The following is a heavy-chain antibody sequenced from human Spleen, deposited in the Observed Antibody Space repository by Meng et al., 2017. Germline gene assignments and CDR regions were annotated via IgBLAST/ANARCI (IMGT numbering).Heavy chain of an antibody. CDR1: DYTFTGYG. Sequence: QVYLVQSGAEVKKPGASVQVSCKSSDYTFTGYGVSWVRQAPGQGLEWMAWLGAHDYDTSHAPKFQGRVTMTADRPTATAYMELRSLRSDDTAVYYCARGTPGRSYSDYWGQGTLVTVSS. V-gene: IGHV1-18*01. CDR3: ARGTPGRSYSDY. D-gene: IGHD3-10*01. CDR2: LGAHDYDT. J-gene: IGHJ4*02.